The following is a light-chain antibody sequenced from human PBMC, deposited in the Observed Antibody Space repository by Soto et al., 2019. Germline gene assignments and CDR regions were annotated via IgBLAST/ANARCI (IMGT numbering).Light chain of an antibody. J-gene: IGKJ1*01. CDR1: QSVFSNSNNKNY. CDR3: QQYDSAPWT. V-gene: IGKV4-1*01. CDR2: WAS. Sequence: DIVMTQSPDSLAVSLGERATINCKSSQSVFSNSNNKNYLTWYQQKPGQPPKLLIYWASTRESGVPDRFSGSGSGTDFALTISSLQAEDVAVYYCQQYDSAPWTFGQGTKVEIK.